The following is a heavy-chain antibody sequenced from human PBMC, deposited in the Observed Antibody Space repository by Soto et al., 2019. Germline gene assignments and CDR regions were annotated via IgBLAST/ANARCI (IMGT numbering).Heavy chain of an antibody. CDR1: GVTLSSYG. V-gene: IGHV3-33*01. Sequence: QVQLVESGGGVVQPGRSLSLYCAASGVTLSSYGMHWVRQAPGKGLEWVAVIWYDGSNKYYAESVKGRFTISRDNSKNTLYLQMNSLRAEDTAVYYCARAHLGERGAFDIWGQGTMVTVSS. CDR2: IWYDGSNK. J-gene: IGHJ3*02. CDR3: ARAHLGERGAFDI. D-gene: IGHD2-21*01.